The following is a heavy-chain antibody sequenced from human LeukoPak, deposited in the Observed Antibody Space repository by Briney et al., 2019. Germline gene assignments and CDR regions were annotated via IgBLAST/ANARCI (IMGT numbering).Heavy chain of an antibody. Sequence: ASVKVSCKASGYTFTSYGISWVRQAPGQGLEWMGWISAYNGNTNYAQKLQGRVTMTTDTSTSTAYMELRSLRSDDTAVYYCASSYSYGTEFHYWGQGTLVTVSS. CDR1: GYTFTSYG. CDR3: ASSYSYGTEFHY. J-gene: IGHJ4*02. D-gene: IGHD5-18*01. CDR2: ISAYNGNT. V-gene: IGHV1-18*01.